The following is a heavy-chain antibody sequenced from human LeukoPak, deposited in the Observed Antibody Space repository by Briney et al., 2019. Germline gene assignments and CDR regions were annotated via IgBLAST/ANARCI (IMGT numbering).Heavy chain of an antibody. CDR1: GGSFSGYY. CDR2: INHSGST. V-gene: IGHV4-34*01. D-gene: IGHD4/OR15-4a*01. Sequence: SETLSLTCAVYGGSFSGYYWSWIRQPPGKGLEWIGEINHSGSTNYNPSLKSRVTISVDTSKNQFSLKLSSVTAADTAVYYCARMGAIAGASANPDYWGQGTLVSVSS. CDR3: ARMGAIAGASANPDY. J-gene: IGHJ4*02.